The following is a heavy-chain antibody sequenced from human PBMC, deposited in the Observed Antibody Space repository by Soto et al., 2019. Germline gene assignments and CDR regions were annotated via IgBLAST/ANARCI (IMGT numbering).Heavy chain of an antibody. Sequence: EVQLLESGGGLVQPGGSLRLSCAASGFTFSDYAMSWVRQAPGKGLDWVSAISSSGDHTFYADSVKGRFTISRDNSKNTLYLQVNSLRAGDTAVYYCAKLLRPGLQLFDFWGQGTLVTVSS. V-gene: IGHV3-23*01. CDR3: AKLLRPGLQLFDF. J-gene: IGHJ4*02. CDR2: ISSSGDHT. D-gene: IGHD1-1*01. CDR1: GFTFSDYA.